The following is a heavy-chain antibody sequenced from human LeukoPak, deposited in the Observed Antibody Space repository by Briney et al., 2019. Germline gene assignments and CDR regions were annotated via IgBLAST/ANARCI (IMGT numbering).Heavy chain of an antibody. D-gene: IGHD3-22*01. CDR2: ISAYNGNT. Sequence: ASVKVSCKASGYTFTSYDINWVRQAPGQGLEWMGWISAYNGNTNYAQKLQGRVTMTTDTSTSTAYMELRSLRSDDTAVYYCARVFRYYDSSGYYLFDYWGQGTLVTVSS. CDR3: ARVFRYYDSSGYYLFDY. J-gene: IGHJ4*02. CDR1: GYTFTSYD. V-gene: IGHV1-18*01.